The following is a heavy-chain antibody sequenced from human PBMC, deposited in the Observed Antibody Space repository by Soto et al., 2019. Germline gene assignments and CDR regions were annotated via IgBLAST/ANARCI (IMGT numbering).Heavy chain of an antibody. Sequence: SVKVSCKASGGTFSSYAISWVRQAPGQGLEWMGGIIPIFGTANYAQKFQGRVTITADESTSTAYMELSSLRSEDTAVYYCARVRYYDSSGYSEHDYWGQGTLVTVSS. J-gene: IGHJ4*02. V-gene: IGHV1-69*13. D-gene: IGHD3-22*01. CDR2: IIPIFGTA. CDR3: ARVRYYDSSGYSEHDY. CDR1: GGTFSSYA.